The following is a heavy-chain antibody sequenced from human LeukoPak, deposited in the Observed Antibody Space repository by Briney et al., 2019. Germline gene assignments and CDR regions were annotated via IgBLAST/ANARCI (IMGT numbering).Heavy chain of an antibody. V-gene: IGHV3-23*01. J-gene: IGHJ3*02. D-gene: IGHD3-22*01. CDR2: ISGSGGST. CDR1: GFTFSSYV. CDR3: AKDRAFYYDSSGYYPDAFDI. Sequence: GGSLRLSCAASGFTFSSYVMSWVRRAPGKGLEWVSAISGSGGSTYYADSVKGRFTISRDNSKNTLYLQMNSLRAEDTAVYYCAKDRAFYYDSSGYYPDAFDIWGQGTMVTVSS.